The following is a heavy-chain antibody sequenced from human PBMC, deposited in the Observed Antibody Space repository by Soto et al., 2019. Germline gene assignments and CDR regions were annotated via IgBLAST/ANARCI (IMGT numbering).Heavy chain of an antibody. V-gene: IGHV1-69*06. CDR3: ATIRVRGGPLRFED. Sequence: QVQLVQSGAEVKKPGSSVKVSCKTSGGLFSVFSFNWVRQAPGQGLEWLGGVLPITGSTDYAQKFQGRLTITADRSTSTIYMELSRLPSDDTANYYCATIRVRGGPLRFEDGGQGTLISVSS. CDR1: GGLFSVFS. D-gene: IGHD5-12*01. J-gene: IGHJ4*01. CDR2: VLPITGST.